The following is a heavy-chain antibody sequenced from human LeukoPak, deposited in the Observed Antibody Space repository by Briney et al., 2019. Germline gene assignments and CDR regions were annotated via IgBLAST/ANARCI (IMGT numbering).Heavy chain of an antibody. Sequence: GGSLRLSCAASGFTFSSYAMSWVRQAPGKGLEWVSGISGSGDTTYYADSVKGRFTISRDNSKNTLYLQMNSLRAEDTAIYYCAKGRGYSGSDYWGQGTLVTVSS. CDR3: AKGRGYSGSDY. CDR2: ISGSGDTT. CDR1: GFTFSSYA. J-gene: IGHJ4*02. V-gene: IGHV3-23*01. D-gene: IGHD5-24*01.